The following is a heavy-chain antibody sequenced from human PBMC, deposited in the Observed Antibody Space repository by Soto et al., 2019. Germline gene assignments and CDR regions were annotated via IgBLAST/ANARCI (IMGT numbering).Heavy chain of an antibody. Sequence: PGESLKVSWRGSGYRFTDYGSAWVRQMPGKGLEWMGIIYPSDSDIRYSPSFQGQVTISADKSISTAYLQWTSLKTSDTAMYFCARDGLYSGFRPWFDSWGQGTLVTVSS. J-gene: IGHJ5*01. D-gene: IGHD5-12*01. V-gene: IGHV5-51*01. CDR2: IYPSDSDI. CDR1: GYRFTDYG. CDR3: ARDGLYSGFRPWFDS.